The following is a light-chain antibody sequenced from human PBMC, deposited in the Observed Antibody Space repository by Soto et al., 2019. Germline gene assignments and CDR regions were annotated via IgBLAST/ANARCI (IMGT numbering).Light chain of an antibody. CDR2: GDT. CDR3: QSYDSSLSTYV. V-gene: IGLV1-40*01. J-gene: IGLJ1*01. CDR1: SSNL. Sequence: QLVLTQPPSVSGAPGQRVTISCAGSSSNLVHWYQHLPGTAPRLLIFGDTNRPSGVPDRFSGSNSGNSASLAITGLQAEDEADYYCQSYDSSLSTYVFGTGTKLTVL.